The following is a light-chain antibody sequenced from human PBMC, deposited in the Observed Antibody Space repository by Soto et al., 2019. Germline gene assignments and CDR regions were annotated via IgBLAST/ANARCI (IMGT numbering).Light chain of an antibody. CDR3: QQSYSIPVT. V-gene: IGKV1-39*01. J-gene: IGKJ5*01. Sequence: DIQLTQSPSSLSASVGDKVTITCRASQSISNFLNWYQQKPGKAPVLLIYSASTLQNGVTSRFSGGGSRTDFTLTINILQPEDFVTYDCQQSYSIPVTFSQGTRLHIQ. CDR2: SAS. CDR1: QSISNF.